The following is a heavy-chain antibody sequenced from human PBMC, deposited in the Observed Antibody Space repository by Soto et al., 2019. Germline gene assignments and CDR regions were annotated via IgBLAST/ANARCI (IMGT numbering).Heavy chain of an antibody. CDR1: GGSFSSGGYY. J-gene: IGHJ4*02. V-gene: IGHV4-31*03. CDR2: IYYSGST. CDR3: ARATSFSGHHGY. Sequence: QLQLQESGPGLVTPSQTLSLACTVSGGSFSSGGYYWSWIRQLPGKGLEWIGYIYYSGSTYYNPSLTSRLTISLDTSKNQFSLKLSSVTAADTAVYYCARATSFSGHHGYWGQGTLVTVSS. D-gene: IGHD2-8*02.